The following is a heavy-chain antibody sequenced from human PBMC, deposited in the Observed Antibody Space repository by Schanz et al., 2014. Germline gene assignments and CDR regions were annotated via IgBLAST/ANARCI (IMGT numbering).Heavy chain of an antibody. CDR1: GFTFSSYA. D-gene: IGHD2-21*02. V-gene: IGHV3-64D*06. Sequence: EVQLVESGGYLVQPGGSLRLSCSASGFTFSSYAMHWVRQASGKGLEYVSAITRSGGGTYYSDSVKGRFTISRDNSKNTLYLQRSSLRHEDSAEYYCVKDAYCAGDCFPAEYFQHWGQGTLVTVSS. J-gene: IGHJ1*01. CDR2: ITRSGGGT. CDR3: VKDAYCAGDCFPAEYFQH.